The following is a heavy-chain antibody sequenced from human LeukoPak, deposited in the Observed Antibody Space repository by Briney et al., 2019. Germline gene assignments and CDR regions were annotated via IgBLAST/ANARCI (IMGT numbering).Heavy chain of an antibody. V-gene: IGHV4-30-2*01. J-gene: IGHJ4*02. CDR1: GGSISSGGYS. CDR3: ARGRTTVVTPYYFDY. D-gene: IGHD4-23*01. CDR2: IYHSGST. Sequence: PSETLSLTCAVSGGSISSGGYSCSWIRQPPGKGLEWIGYIYHSGSTYYNPSLKSRVTISVDRSKNQFSLKLSSVTAADTAVYYCARGRTTVVTPYYFDYWGQGTLVTVSS.